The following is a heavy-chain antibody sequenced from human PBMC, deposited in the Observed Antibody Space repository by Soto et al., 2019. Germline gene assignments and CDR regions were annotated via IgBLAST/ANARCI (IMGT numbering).Heavy chain of an antibody. D-gene: IGHD3-3*01. V-gene: IGHV1-8*01. CDR3: VRFGTIFGPPLRDI. CDR2: MNPNSGNT. CDR1: GYTFTSYD. J-gene: IGHJ3*02. Sequence: ASVKVSCKASGYTFTSYDINWVRQATGQGLEWMGWMNPNSGNTGYAQKFQGRVTMTRNTSISTAYMELSSLRSEDTAVYYCVRFGTIFGPPLRDIWGQGTMVTVSS.